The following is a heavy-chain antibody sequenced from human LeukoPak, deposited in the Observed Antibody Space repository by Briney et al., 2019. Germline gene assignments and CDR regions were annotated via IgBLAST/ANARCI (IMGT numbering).Heavy chain of an antibody. CDR2: ISWDGSSI. J-gene: IGHJ5*02. Sequence: GGSLRLSCAASGFTFDDYAMHWVRHAPDKGLEWVSLISWDGSSIYYADSVKGRFTISRDNSKNSLHLQMNSLISDDTAFYYCAKGGYCSGGTCTNDWFDPWGQGTQVIVSS. D-gene: IGHD2-15*01. CDR3: AKGGYCSGGTCTNDWFDP. CDR1: GFTFDDYA. V-gene: IGHV3-43D*04.